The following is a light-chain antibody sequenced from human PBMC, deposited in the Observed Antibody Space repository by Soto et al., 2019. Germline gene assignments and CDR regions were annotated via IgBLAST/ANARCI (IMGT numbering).Light chain of an antibody. V-gene: IGKV3-20*01. CDR3: QQYAASPIT. CDR2: DAS. Sequence: EIVLTQSPDTLSLSPGESATLSCRASQSVGRNYLAWYQQKPGQAPRLLIYDASSRATGVPDRFGGSGSGTDFTLAINRLEPEDFAVYYCQQYAASPITFGGGTKVQIK. J-gene: IGKJ4*01. CDR1: QSVGRNY.